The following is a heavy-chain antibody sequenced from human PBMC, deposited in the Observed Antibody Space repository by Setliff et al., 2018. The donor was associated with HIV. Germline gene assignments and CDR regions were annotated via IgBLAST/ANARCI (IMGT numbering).Heavy chain of an antibody. CDR3: ARGSCSGCYLSDY. Sequence: VASVKVSCKASGGTFRGYAISWVRQAPGQGLEWMGGIISIFGTENYAQKFQGRVTITRDTSANTAYMELSSLRSEDTAVYYCARGSCSGCYLSDYWGLGTLVTVSS. J-gene: IGHJ4*02. V-gene: IGHV1-69*05. CDR1: GGTFRGYA. CDR2: IISIFGTE. D-gene: IGHD6-19*01.